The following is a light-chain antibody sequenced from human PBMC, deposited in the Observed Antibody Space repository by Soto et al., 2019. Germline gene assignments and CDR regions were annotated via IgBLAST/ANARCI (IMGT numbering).Light chain of an antibody. V-gene: IGKV3-15*01. J-gene: IGKJ2*01. CDR1: QSVSND. CDR3: HQYHNWPPGT. Sequence: ETVMTQSPATLSVSPGGRATLSCRASQSVSNDLAWYQQKPGQAPRLLIYDASTGATGIPARFSGSGSGTEFTLAISSLQSEDFAVYYCHQYHNWPPGTFGQGTKLQIK. CDR2: DAS.